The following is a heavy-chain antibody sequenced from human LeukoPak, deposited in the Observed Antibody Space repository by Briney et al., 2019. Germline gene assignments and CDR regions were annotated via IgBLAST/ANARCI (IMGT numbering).Heavy chain of an antibody. CDR3: ARQGAYCGGDCYGNWFDP. CDR2: IYPGDSDT. J-gene: IGHJ5*02. D-gene: IGHD2-21*02. Sequence: GASLQISCKGSGYSFTSYWIGWVRQMPGKGLEWMGIIYPGDSDTRYSPSFQGQVTISADKSISTAYLQWSSLKASDTAMYYCARQGAYCGGDCYGNWFDPWGQGTLVTVSS. CDR1: GYSFTSYW. V-gene: IGHV5-51*01.